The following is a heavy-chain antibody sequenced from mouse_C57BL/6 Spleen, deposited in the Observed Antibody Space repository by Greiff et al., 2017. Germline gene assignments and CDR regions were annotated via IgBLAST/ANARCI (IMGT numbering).Heavy chain of an antibody. D-gene: IGHD1-1*01. V-gene: IGHV1-62-2*01. J-gene: IGHJ2*01. CDR3: ARHEGEEGYGEWYFDC. CDR1: GYTFTEYT. CDR2: FYPGSGSI. Sequence: QVQLQQSGAELVKPGASVKLSCKASGYTFTEYTIHWVKQRSGQGLEWIGWFYPGSGSIKYNEKFKDKATLNADKSSSTVYMELSRLTSEDSAVYFCARHEGEEGYGEWYFDCWGQGTTLTVSS.